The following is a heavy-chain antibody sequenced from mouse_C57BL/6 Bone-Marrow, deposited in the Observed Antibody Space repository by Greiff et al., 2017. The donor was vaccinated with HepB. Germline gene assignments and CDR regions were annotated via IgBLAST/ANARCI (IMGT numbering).Heavy chain of an antibody. CDR3: AIPTVVATDYYAMGY. J-gene: IGHJ4*01. Sequence: EVQLHESGAELVKPGASVKLSCTASGFNIKDYYMHWVKQRTEQGLEWIGRIDPEDGETKSAPKFQGKATITADTSSNTAYLQLSSLTSDDTAVYYCAIPTVVATDYYAMGYWGQGTSVTVSS. CDR2: IDPEDGET. V-gene: IGHV14-2*01. CDR1: GFNIKDYY. D-gene: IGHD1-1*01.